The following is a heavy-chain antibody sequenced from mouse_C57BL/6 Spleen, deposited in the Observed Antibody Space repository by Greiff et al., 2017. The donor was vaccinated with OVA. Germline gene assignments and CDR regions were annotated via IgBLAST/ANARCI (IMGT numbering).Heavy chain of an antibody. J-gene: IGHJ4*01. V-gene: IGHV5-9*01. CDR1: GFTFSSST. CDR3: ARYYSNYPYYAMDY. CDR2: ISGGGGNT. D-gene: IGHD2-5*01. Sequence: EVTVVESGGGLVKPGGSLKLSCAASGFTFSSSTMSWVRQTPEKRLEWVATISGGGGNTYYPDSVKGRFTISIDHAKNTLYLQMSSLRSEDTALYYCARYYSNYPYYAMDYWGQGTSVTVSS.